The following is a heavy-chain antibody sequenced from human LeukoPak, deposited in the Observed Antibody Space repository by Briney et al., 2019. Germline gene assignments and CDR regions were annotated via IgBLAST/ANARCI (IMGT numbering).Heavy chain of an antibody. CDR1: GYTFTGYY. CDR2: INPNSGGT. Sequence: ASVKVSCKASGYTFTGYYMHWVRQAPGQGLEWMGWINPNSGGTNYAQKFQGRVTMTRDTSISTAYMELSRLRSDDTAVYYCPXXXXXXXIVVVRTNWFDPWGQGTLVTVSS. J-gene: IGHJ5*02. D-gene: IGHD3-22*01. CDR3: PXXXXXXXIVVVRTNWFDP. V-gene: IGHV1-2*02.